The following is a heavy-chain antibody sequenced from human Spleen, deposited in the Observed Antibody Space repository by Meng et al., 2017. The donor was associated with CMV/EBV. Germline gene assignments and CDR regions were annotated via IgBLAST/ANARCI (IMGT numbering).Heavy chain of an antibody. CDR1: GFTLSRFA. V-gene: IGHV3-30-3*01. Sequence: GESLKISCEASGFTLSRFALHWVRQTPGKGLEWVAGISYDGSKQYHADSVKGRFTISRDNAKKSLYLQMNSLRAEDTAVYYCAREVVVPSAIRYYYYGMDVWGQGTTVTVSS. CDR3: AREVVVPSAIRYYYYGMDV. J-gene: IGHJ6*02. D-gene: IGHD2-2*02. CDR2: ISYDGSKQ.